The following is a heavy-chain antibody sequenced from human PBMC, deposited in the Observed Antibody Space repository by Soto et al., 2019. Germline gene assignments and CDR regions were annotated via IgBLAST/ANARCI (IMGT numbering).Heavy chain of an antibody. V-gene: IGHV4-59*01. CDR3: ARGIVVVPAAMSDYYYYMDV. D-gene: IGHD2-2*01. CDR2: IYYSGST. J-gene: IGHJ6*03. Sequence: PSGTLSLTCTVSGGSISSYYWSWIRQPPGKGLEWIGYIYYSGSTNYNPSLKSRVTISVDTSKNQFSLKLSSVTAADTAVYYCARGIVVVPAAMSDYYYYMDVWGKGTTVTVSS. CDR1: GGSISSYY.